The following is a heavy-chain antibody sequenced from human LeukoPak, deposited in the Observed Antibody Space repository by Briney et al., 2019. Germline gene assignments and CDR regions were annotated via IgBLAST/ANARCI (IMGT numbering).Heavy chain of an antibody. CDR1: GYSISSGYH. J-gene: IGHJ3*02. V-gene: IGHV4-38-2*02. D-gene: IGHD3-9*01. Sequence: SETLSLTCTVSGYSISSGYHWGWIRQPPGKGLEWIGSIYHSGSTYYNPSLKSRVTILVDTSKNQFSLKLSSVTAADTAVYYCARKSDYDILTGYVGAFDIWGQGTMVTVSS. CDR3: ARKSDYDILTGYVGAFDI. CDR2: IYHSGST.